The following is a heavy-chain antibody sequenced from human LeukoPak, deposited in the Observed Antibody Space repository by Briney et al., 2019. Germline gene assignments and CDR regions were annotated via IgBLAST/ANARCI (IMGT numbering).Heavy chain of an antibody. CDR2: IWYDGSNK. Sequence: GGSLRLSCAASGFTFSSYGMHWVRQAPGKGLEWVAVIWYDGSNKYYADSVKGRLTISRDNSKNTLYLQMNSLRAEDTAVYYCARDDSSGYYPYWGQGTLVTVSS. D-gene: IGHD3-22*01. J-gene: IGHJ4*02. CDR1: GFTFSSYG. CDR3: ARDDSSGYYPY. V-gene: IGHV3-33*01.